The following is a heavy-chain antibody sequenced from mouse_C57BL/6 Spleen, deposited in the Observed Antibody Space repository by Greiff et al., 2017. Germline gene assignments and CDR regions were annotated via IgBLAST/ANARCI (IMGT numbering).Heavy chain of an antibody. V-gene: IGHV1-54*01. CDR2: INPGSGGT. CDR3: ARSGTAQATGAMDY. Sequence: VQVVESGAELVRPGTSVKVSCKASGYAFTNYLIEWVKQRPGQGLEWIGVINPGSGGTNYNEKFKGKATLTADKSSSTAYMQHSSLTSEDSAVDYCARSGTAQATGAMDYWGQGTSVTVSS. D-gene: IGHD3-2*02. J-gene: IGHJ4*01. CDR1: GYAFTNYL.